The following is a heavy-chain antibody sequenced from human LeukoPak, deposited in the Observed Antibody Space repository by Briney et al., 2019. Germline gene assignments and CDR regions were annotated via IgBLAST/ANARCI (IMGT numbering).Heavy chain of an antibody. J-gene: IGHJ5*02. V-gene: IGHV3-33*01. CDR2: ILYNGSNK. Sequence: GGSLRLSCAASGFTFSSSGMHWVRQAPGKGLEWVAVILYNGSNKYYADSVRGRFTISRDNSKNTLYLQMNSLRVEDTAVYYCARAGGYCSGGSCYRGYSWFDPWGQGTLVTVSS. CDR1: GFTFSSSG. CDR3: ARAGGYCSGGSCYRGYSWFDP. D-gene: IGHD2-15*01.